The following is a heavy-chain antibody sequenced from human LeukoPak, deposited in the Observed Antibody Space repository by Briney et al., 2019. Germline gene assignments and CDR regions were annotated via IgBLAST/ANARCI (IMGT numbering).Heavy chain of an antibody. V-gene: IGHV4-38-2*02. CDR3: ARDRAVLQDCYQFDP. Sequence: PSETLSLTCTVTGYSMSSGYYWGWIRQPPGKGLEWIGSIYHSGSTYYNPSLKSRVTISVDTSKNQFSLKTRSVTAADTAVYYCARDRAVLQDCYQFDPWGQGTLVTVSS. D-gene: IGHD2-21*02. CDR1: GYSMSSGYY. J-gene: IGHJ5*02. CDR2: IYHSGST.